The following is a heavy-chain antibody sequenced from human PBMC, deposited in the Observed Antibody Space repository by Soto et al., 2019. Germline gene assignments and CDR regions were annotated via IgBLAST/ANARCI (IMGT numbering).Heavy chain of an antibody. V-gene: IGHV1-18*01. CDR1: GYTFTSYG. CDR3: AREDIVVVPAAPTPPQVPGNYYYYYGMDV. CDR2: ISAYNGNT. Sequence: ASVKVSCKASGYTFTSYGISWVRQAPGQGLEWMGWISAYNGNTNYAQKLQGRVTMTTDTSTSTAYKELRSLRSDDTAVYYCAREDIVVVPAAPTPPQVPGNYYYYYGMDVWGQGTTVTVSS. D-gene: IGHD2-2*01. J-gene: IGHJ6*02.